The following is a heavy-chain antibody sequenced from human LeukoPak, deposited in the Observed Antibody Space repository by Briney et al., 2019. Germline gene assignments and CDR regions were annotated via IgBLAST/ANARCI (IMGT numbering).Heavy chain of an antibody. V-gene: IGHV3-30*18. D-gene: IGHD1-26*01. CDR2: ISYDGSRK. Sequence: GGSLRLSCAASGFTFSSYGMHWVRQAPGKGLEWVAFISYDGSRKYYADSVKGRFTISRDNSKNILYLQMNSLRAKDTAVYYCAKDPRGASNYWGQGTLVTVSS. J-gene: IGHJ4*02. CDR3: AKDPRGASNY. CDR1: GFTFSSYG.